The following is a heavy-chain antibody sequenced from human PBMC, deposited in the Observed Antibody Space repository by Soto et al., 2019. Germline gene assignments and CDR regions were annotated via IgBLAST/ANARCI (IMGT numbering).Heavy chain of an antibody. V-gene: IGHV1-8*01. D-gene: IGHD3-3*01. J-gene: IGHJ6*02. CDR3: ARVRDDFWSGYAELYYYYGMDV. CDR1: GYTFTSYD. CDR2: MNPNSGNT. Sequence: ASVKVSCKASGYTFTSYDINWVRQATGQGHEWMGWMNPNSGNTGYAQKFQGRVTMTRNTSISTAYMELSSLRSEDTAVYYCARVRDDFWSGYAELYYYYGMDVWGQGTTVTVSS.